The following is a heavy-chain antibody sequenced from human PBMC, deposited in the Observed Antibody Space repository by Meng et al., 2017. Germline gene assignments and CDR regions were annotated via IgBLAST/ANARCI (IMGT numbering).Heavy chain of an antibody. Sequence: SETLSLTCTASGGSISSYYLSWIRQPPGKGLEWIGYIYYSGNTNYNPSLKSRVTISADTSKNQFSLKLSPVTAADTAVYSCAMGGIVDYYFDYWGQGTLVTVSS. D-gene: IGHD1-26*01. J-gene: IGHJ4*02. CDR1: GGSISSYY. CDR2: IYYSGNT. CDR3: AMGGIVDYYFDY. V-gene: IGHV4-59*13.